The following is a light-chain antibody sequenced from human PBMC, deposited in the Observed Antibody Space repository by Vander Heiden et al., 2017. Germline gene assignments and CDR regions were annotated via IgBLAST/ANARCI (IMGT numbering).Light chain of an antibody. CDR2: SAS. CDR1: QDISIY. Sequence: DIQMTQSPSSPPASVVDRVTITCCTSQDISIYLAWYQQKAGKVPKLLIYSASTLQSGVPDRFSGSGSGTGFALTISSLQPEDVATYYCQQYNSVPFTFGPGTKVDIK. J-gene: IGKJ3*01. CDR3: QQYNSVPFT. V-gene: IGKV1-27*01.